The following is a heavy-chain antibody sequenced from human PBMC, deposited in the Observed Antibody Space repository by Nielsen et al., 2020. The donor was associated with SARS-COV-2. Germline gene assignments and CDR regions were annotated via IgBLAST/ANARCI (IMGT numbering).Heavy chain of an antibody. J-gene: IGHJ6*03. Sequence: GGSLRLSCAASGFTFSSYGMHWVRQAPGKGLEWVAVIWYDGSNKYYADSVKGRFTISRDNSKNTLYLQMNSLRAEDTAVYYCARDPSTIDDGVVIRKNYYYYYMDVWGKGTTVTVSS. CDR1: GFTFSSYG. V-gene: IGHV3-33*01. D-gene: IGHD3-3*01. CDR3: ARDPSTIDDGVVIRKNYYYYYMDV. CDR2: IWYDGSNK.